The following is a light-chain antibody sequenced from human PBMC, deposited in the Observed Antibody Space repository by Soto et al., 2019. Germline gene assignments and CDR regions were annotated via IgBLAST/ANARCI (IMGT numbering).Light chain of an antibody. V-gene: IGKV1-39*01. CDR1: QSISSY. CDR3: QQSYSTPLYT. Sequence: DIQMTQSPSSLSASVGDRVTITCRASQSISSYLNWYQQKPGKAPKLLIYAASSLQSGVPSRFSGSGSVTVFSLTISSLQPEDFATYYCQQSYSTPLYTLGQGTKLEIK. CDR2: AAS. J-gene: IGKJ2*01.